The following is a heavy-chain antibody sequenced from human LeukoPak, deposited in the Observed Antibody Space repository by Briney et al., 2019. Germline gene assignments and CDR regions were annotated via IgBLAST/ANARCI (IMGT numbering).Heavy chain of an antibody. D-gene: IGHD3-9*01. J-gene: IGHJ3*02. CDR1: GFTFSSYS. CDR3: ASSDILTGYRAFDI. V-gene: IGHV3-21*04. CDR2: ISSSSSYI. Sequence: TGGSLRLSCAASGFTFSSYSMNWVRQAPGKGLEWVSSISSSSSYIYYADSVKGRFTISRDNAKNSLYLQMNSLRAEDTAVYYCASSDILTGYRAFDIWGQGTMVTVSS.